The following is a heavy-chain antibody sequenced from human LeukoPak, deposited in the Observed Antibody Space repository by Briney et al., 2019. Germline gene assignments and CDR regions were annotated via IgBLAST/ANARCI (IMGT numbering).Heavy chain of an antibody. CDR3: ATASNGYSSGWPKYYFDY. Sequence: ASVKVSCKASGYTFTSYYMHWVRQAPGQGLEWMGIINPSGGSTSYAQKFQGRVTMTEDTSTDTAYMELSSLRSEDTAVYYCATASNGYSSGWPKYYFDYWGQGTLVTVSS. V-gene: IGHV1-46*01. CDR2: INPSGGST. CDR1: GYTFTSYY. J-gene: IGHJ4*02. D-gene: IGHD6-19*01.